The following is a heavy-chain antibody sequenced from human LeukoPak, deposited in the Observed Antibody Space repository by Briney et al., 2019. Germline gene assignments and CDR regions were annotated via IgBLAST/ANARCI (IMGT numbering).Heavy chain of an antibody. CDR2: INHSGST. CDR1: GGSFSGYY. V-gene: IGHV4-34*01. D-gene: IGHD3-10*01. Sequence: PSETLSLTCAVYGGSFSGYYWSWIRQPPGKGLEWIGEINHSGSTNYNPSLKSRVTISVDTSKNQFSLKLSSVTAADTAVYYCARHGYGSGSYFDYWGQGTLVTVSS. CDR3: ARHGYGSGSYFDY. J-gene: IGHJ4*02.